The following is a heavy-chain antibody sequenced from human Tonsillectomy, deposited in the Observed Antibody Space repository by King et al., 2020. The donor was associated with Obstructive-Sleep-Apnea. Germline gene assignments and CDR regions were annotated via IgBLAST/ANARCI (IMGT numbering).Heavy chain of an antibody. D-gene: IGHD4-17*01. CDR1: GFTFISYW. CDR2: INEGGGER. CDR3: ARVGGPYGDYGVFRFDP. J-gene: IGHJ5*02. V-gene: IGHV3-7*03. Sequence: VQLVESGGGVVQPGGSLRLSFAASGFTFISYWMGWVRQAPGKGLEWVANINEGGGERNYVDSVKGRFTISRDNAKNSLFLQMNSLRAEDTAVYYCARVGGPYGDYGVFRFDPWGQETLVTVSS.